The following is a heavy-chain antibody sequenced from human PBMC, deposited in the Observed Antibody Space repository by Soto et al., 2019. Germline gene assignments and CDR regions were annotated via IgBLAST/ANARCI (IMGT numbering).Heavy chain of an antibody. J-gene: IGHJ4*02. CDR2: ISGGGGSTI. CDR1: GFTFSDYY. D-gene: IGHD3-22*01. CDR3: ARVRGYYDSSGMDY. Sequence: QVQLVESGGGLVKPGGSLRLSCAASGFTFSDYYLNWVRQAPGKGLQWISYISGGGGSTIQYADSVRGRFTISRDNAKNSLYLQMNSLRAEDTAVYYCARVRGYYDSSGMDYWGRGTLVTVSS. V-gene: IGHV3-11*01.